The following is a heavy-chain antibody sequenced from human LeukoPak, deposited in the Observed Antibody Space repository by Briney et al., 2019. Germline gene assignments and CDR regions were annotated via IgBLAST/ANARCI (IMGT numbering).Heavy chain of an antibody. Sequence: PGGSLRLSCAASGFTFSSYSMNWVRQAPGKGLEWVSYISSSSSTIYYADSVKGRFTISRDNAKNSLYLQMNSLRAEDTAVHYCARDIGGNSPMTEYFQHWGQGTLVTVSS. J-gene: IGHJ1*01. V-gene: IGHV3-48*01. CDR2: ISSSSSTI. CDR1: GFTFSSYS. CDR3: ARDIGGNSPMTEYFQH. D-gene: IGHD4-23*01.